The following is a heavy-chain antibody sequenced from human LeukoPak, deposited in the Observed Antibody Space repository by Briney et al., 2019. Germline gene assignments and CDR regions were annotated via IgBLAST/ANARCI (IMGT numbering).Heavy chain of an antibody. D-gene: IGHD6-13*01. CDR2: IKQDGSEK. CDR3: ARGHYSSSYREDDAFDI. Sequence: GRSLRLSCAASGFTFSSYWMSWVRQAPGKGLGWVANIKQDGSEKYYVDSVKGRFTISRDNAKNSLYLQMNSLRAEDTAVYYCARGHYSSSYREDDAFDIWGQGTMVTVSS. V-gene: IGHV3-7*01. CDR1: GFTFSSYW. J-gene: IGHJ3*02.